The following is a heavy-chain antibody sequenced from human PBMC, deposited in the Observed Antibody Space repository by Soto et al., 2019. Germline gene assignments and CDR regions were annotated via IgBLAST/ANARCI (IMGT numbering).Heavy chain of an antibody. Sequence: QVQLQQWGAGLLKPSETLSLTCAVYGGSFSGYYWSWIRQPPGKGLEWIGEINHSGSTNYNPSLKGRVTISVDTSKNQFSLKLSSVTATDTAVYYCARGVKDFWSGYTYYFDYWGQGTLVTVSS. CDR3: ARGVKDFWSGYTYYFDY. J-gene: IGHJ4*02. CDR2: INHSGST. V-gene: IGHV4-34*01. CDR1: GGSFSGYY. D-gene: IGHD3-3*01.